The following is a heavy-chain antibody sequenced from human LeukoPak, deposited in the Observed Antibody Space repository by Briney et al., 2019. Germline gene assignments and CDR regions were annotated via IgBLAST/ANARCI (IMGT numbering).Heavy chain of an antibody. J-gene: IGHJ6*03. CDR2: INWNGGST. CDR3: ARAPADPYYYYYYMDV. Sequence: RSGGSLRLSCAASGFTFSSYGMSWVRQAPGKGLEWVSGINWNGGSTGYADSVKGRFTISRDNAKNSLYLQMNSLRAEDTALYYCARAPADPYYYYYYMDVWGKGTTVTVSS. V-gene: IGHV3-20*04. CDR1: GFTFSSYG.